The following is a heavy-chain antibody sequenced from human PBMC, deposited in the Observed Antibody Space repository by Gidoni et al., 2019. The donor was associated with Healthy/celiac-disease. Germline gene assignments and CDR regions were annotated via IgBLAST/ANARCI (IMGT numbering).Heavy chain of an antibody. J-gene: IGHJ4*02. CDR2: IYYSGST. Sequence: QVQLQESGPGLVKPSETLSLTCTVSGGSISSYYWSWIRQPPGKGLEWIGYIYYSGSTNYNPSHKSRVTISVDTSKNQFSLKLSSVTAADTAVYYCARDSRGLDYWGQGTLVTVSS. CDR3: ARDSRGLDY. V-gene: IGHV4-59*01. CDR1: GGSISSYY.